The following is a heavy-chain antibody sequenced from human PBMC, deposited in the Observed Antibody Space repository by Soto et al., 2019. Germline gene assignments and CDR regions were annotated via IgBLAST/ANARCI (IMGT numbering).Heavy chain of an antibody. J-gene: IGHJ6*02. V-gene: IGHV3-49*03. CDR3: ARDGAQITDFDYLYYGLDF. Sequence: GALSLSAKTSGLIFGDYAMCWFRQSPGEGLEGVGLVRSKVYGGTTDYAASVRGRFTISRHDSKSIGYLQMNSLKTEDTAVYYCARDGAQITDFDYLYYGLDFWGPGTTAPGSS. CDR1: GLIFGDYA. D-gene: IGHD3-16*01. CDR2: VRSKVYGGTT.